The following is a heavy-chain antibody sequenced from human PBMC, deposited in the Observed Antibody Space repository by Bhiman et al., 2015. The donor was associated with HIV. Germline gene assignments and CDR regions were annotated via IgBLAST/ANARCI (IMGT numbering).Heavy chain of an antibody. J-gene: IGHJ4*02. D-gene: IGHD3-16*01. CDR3: ARDPFQFWGY. CDR1: GFTFSTYS. CDR2: IYADGRT. V-gene: IGHV3-66*01. Sequence: EVQLVESGGGLVKPGGSLRLSCAASGFTFSTYSMNWVRQAPGKGLEWVSVIYADGRTYYAHSVKGRFTISRDHSKNTLYLQMNSLRDEDTAVYYCARDPFQFWGYWGPGTLVTVSS.